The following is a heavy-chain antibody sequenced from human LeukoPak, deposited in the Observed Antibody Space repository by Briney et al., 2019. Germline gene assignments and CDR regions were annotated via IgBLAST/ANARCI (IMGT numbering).Heavy chain of an antibody. CDR2: ISVGIDAT. Sequence: GGALRLSCAASGRTLSNYNRNWVRQAPGKGPEWTSYISVGIDATYYAYAVRGRFTISRDTAKNSLILQMNSLRAGDTALYFCARLSGTGYFDLWGQGTLVTVSS. V-gene: IGHV3-48*04. CDR1: GRTLSNYN. CDR3: ARLSGTGYFDL. D-gene: IGHD1-1*01. J-gene: IGHJ4*02.